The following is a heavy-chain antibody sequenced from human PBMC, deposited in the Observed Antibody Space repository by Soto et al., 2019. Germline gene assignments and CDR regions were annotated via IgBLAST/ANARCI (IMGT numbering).Heavy chain of an antibody. CDR2: VHYSGST. CDR3: ARQHYYDSSGYYTWN. D-gene: IGHD3-22*01. Sequence: SETLSLTCSVSGGSIRRNIYCWGCNHQAKGKGLEWIATVHYSGSTYYTPSLKNRVTISADTSNNQFSLRLNSVTAADTAVYYCARQHYYDSSGYYTWNWGQGTLVTVSS. J-gene: IGHJ4*02. CDR1: GGSIRRNIYC. V-gene: IGHV4-39*01.